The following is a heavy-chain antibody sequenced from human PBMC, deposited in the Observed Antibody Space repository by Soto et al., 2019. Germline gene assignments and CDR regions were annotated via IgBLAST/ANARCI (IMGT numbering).Heavy chain of an antibody. CDR2: IWYDGSNK. CDR3: ARYYYVGSGKIHDYYYGMDV. J-gene: IGHJ6*02. CDR1: GFTFSSYA. D-gene: IGHD3-10*01. Sequence: QVHLVESGGGVVQPGRSLSLSCAASGFTFSSYAMHWVRQAPGKGLEWVAIIWYDGSNKYYVDSVKVRFTISRDNSKNTLSLQMNSLRAEDTAVYYCARYYYVGSGKIHDYYYGMDVWGQGTTVTVSS. V-gene: IGHV3-33*01.